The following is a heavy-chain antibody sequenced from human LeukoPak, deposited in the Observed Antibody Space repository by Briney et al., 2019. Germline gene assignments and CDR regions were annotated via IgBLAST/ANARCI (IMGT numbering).Heavy chain of an antibody. CDR1: GFTFSSYS. CDR2: ISSSSSYI. J-gene: IGHJ5*02. Sequence: GGPLRLSCAASGFTFSSYSMNWVRQAPGKGLEWVSSISSSSSYIYYADSVKGRFTISRDNAKNSLYLQMNSLRAEDTAVYYCARDRYDFWSGYSSLSWFDPWGQGTLVTVSS. CDR3: ARDRYDFWSGYSSLSWFDP. V-gene: IGHV3-21*01. D-gene: IGHD3-3*01.